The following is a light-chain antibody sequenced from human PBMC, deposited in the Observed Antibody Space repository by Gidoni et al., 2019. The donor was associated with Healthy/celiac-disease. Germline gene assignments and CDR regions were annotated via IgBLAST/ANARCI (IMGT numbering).Light chain of an antibody. CDR3: QQRSNWLT. Sequence: EIVLTQSPATLSLSPGERATLSCRASPSVCSYLAWYQQKPGQAPRLLIYDASTRATGIPARFSGSGSGTDCTLTISSLEPEDFAVYYCQQRSNWLTFXGXTKVEIK. J-gene: IGKJ4*01. CDR1: PSVCSY. V-gene: IGKV3-11*01. CDR2: DAS.